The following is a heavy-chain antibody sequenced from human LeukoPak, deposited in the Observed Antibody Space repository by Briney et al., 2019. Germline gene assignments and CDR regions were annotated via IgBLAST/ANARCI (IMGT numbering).Heavy chain of an antibody. CDR2: ISAYNGNT. V-gene: IGHV1-18*01. J-gene: IGHJ4*02. D-gene: IGHD3-3*01. Sequence: ASVKVSRKSSGCTFPSYRLSWVRPAPGQGLEWMGWISAYNGNTNYAQKLQGRVTMTTDTSTSTAYLELRSLRSDDTAVYYCASDRSYYDFWSGYWAPGFDYWGQGTLVTVSS. CDR3: ASDRSYYDFWSGYWAPGFDY. CDR1: GCTFPSYR.